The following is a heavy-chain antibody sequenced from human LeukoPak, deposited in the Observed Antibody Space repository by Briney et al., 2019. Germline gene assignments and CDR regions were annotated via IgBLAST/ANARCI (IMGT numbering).Heavy chain of an antibody. J-gene: IGHJ4*02. CDR2: ISYDGSNK. D-gene: IGHD3-3*01. Sequence: PGGSLRLSCAASGFTFSSYAMHWVRQAPGKGLEWVAVISYDGSNKYYADSVKGRFTISRDNSKNTLYLQMNSLRAEDTAVYYCARTETYYDFWSGYYDYWGQGTLVTVSS. V-gene: IGHV3-30-3*01. CDR3: ARTETYYDFWSGYYDY. CDR1: GFTFSSYA.